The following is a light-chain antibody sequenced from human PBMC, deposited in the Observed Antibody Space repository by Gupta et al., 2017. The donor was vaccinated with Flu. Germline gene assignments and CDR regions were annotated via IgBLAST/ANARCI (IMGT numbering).Light chain of an antibody. V-gene: IGLV1-40*01. Sequence: QSVLTQPPSVSGAPGPRVTISCTGSNSNIGAGYDVQWYQQLPGTAPKLLIYGSFNRPSGVPDRFSGSKSGTSASLAITGLQAEDEADYYCQSHDSSLISYVFGTGTKVTVL. CDR3: QSHDSSLISYV. CDR1: NSNIGAGYD. J-gene: IGLJ1*01. CDR2: GSF.